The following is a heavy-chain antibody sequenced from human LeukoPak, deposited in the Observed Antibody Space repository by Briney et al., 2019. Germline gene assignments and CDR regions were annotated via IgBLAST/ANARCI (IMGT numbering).Heavy chain of an antibody. Sequence: ASVKVSCKACGGTFSSYAISWVRQVPGQGLEWMGWISAYNGNTNYAQKLQGRVTMTTDTSTSTAYMELRSLRSDDTAVYYCAREDYYDSTSKWDYWGQGTLVTVSS. D-gene: IGHD3-22*01. CDR2: ISAYNGNT. CDR1: GGTFSSYA. V-gene: IGHV1-18*01. CDR3: AREDYYDSTSKWDY. J-gene: IGHJ4*02.